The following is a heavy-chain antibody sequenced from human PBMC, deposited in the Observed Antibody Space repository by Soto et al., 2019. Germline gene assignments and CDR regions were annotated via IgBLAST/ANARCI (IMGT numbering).Heavy chain of an antibody. CDR1: GGSISSNY. V-gene: IGHV4-59*01. J-gene: IGHJ4*02. Sequence: SETLSLTSTVSGGSISSNYWTWIWQPPGKGLEWIGYVYNSGSTNYNPSLKSRVTISEDTSKSQFSLKVNSMTAADTAVYYCARYRREAVAGYTLDNWGQGMLVTVSS. D-gene: IGHD6-13*01. CDR3: ARYRREAVAGYTLDN. CDR2: VYNSGST.